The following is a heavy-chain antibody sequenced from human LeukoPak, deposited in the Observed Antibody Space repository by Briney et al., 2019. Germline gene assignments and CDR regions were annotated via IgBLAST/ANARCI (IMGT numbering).Heavy chain of an antibody. J-gene: IGHJ4*02. D-gene: IGHD5-18*01. CDR2: IYHSGST. CDR1: GYSISSGYY. CDR3: ARDPYSYGHDY. V-gene: IGHV4-38-2*02. Sequence: PSETLSLTCAVSGYSISSGYYWGWIRQPPGKVLEWIGSIYHSGSTYYNPSLKSRVTISVDTSKNQFSLKLSSVTAADTAVYYCARDPYSYGHDYWGQGTLVTVSS.